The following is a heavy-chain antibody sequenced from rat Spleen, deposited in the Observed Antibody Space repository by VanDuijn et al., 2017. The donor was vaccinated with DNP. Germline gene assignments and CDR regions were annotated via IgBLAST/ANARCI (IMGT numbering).Heavy chain of an antibody. V-gene: IGHV5S23*01. CDR2: ISPSGGST. J-gene: IGHJ1*01. CDR1: GFTFSDYN. CDR3: ARGSTSIYWYFDF. Sequence: EVQLVESGGGLVEPGRSLKLSCAASGFTFSDYNMAWVRQAPKKGLEWVASISPSGGSTYYRDSVKGRFTISRDNADHTLYLQMNSLKSEDTATYYCARGSTSIYWYFDFWGPGTMVTVSS. D-gene: IGHD3-1*01.